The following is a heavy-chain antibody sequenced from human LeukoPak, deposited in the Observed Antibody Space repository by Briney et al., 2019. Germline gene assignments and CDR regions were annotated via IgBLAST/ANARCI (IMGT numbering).Heavy chain of an antibody. Sequence: PGGSLRLSCAASGFTFSSYDMIWVRQAPGKGLEGVSGISGSTYNADSVKGRITISRDNSKNTLYLQMNSLRADDTAVYYCAKDTAISGSHRTLGFDYWGQGTLVIVSS. CDR1: GFTFSSYD. D-gene: IGHD2-21*02. J-gene: IGHJ4*02. V-gene: IGHV3-23*01. CDR3: AKDTAISGSHRTLGFDY. CDR2: ISGST.